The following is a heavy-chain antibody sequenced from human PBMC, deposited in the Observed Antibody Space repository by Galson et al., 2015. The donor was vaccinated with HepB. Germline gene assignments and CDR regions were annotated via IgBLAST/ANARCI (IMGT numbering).Heavy chain of an antibody. CDR1: DGSFSGYH. CDR3: ARVGIAAAGTGLEYFQH. D-gene: IGHD6-13*01. Sequence: ETLSLTCAVYDGSFSGYHWSWIRHPAGKGLEWIGRIYTSGSTNYNPSLKSRVTMSVDTSKNQFSLKLSSVTAADTAVYYCARVGIAAAGTGLEYFQHWGQGTLVTVSS. V-gene: IGHV4-59*10. CDR2: IYTSGST. J-gene: IGHJ1*01.